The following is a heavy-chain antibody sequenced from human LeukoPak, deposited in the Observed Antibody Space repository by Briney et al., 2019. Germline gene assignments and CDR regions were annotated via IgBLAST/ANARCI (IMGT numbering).Heavy chain of an antibody. V-gene: IGHV3-48*03. Sequence: TGGSLRLSCAASGFTFSSYEMNWVRQAPGKGLEWVSYISSSGSTIYYADSVKGRFTISRDNAKNSLYLQMNSLRAEDTAVYYCARQSITAYSLNFNYWGQGILVTVSS. CDR3: ARQSITAYSLNFNY. D-gene: IGHD6-6*01. J-gene: IGHJ4*02. CDR2: ISSSGSTI. CDR1: GFTFSSYE.